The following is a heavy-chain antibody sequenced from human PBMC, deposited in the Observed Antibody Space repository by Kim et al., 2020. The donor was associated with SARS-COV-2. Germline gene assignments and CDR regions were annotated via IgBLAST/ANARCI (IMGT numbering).Heavy chain of an antibody. J-gene: IGHJ1*01. V-gene: IGHV3-23*01. Sequence: GGSLRLSCAASGFTFSSYAMSWVRQAPGKGLEWVSAISGSGGSTYYADSVKGRFTISRDNSKNTLYLQMNSLRAEDTAVYYCAKEPITMIDQGRVHEYFQHWGQGTLVTVSS. CDR2: ISGSGGST. D-gene: IGHD3-22*01. CDR3: AKEPITMIDQGRVHEYFQH. CDR1: GFTFSSYA.